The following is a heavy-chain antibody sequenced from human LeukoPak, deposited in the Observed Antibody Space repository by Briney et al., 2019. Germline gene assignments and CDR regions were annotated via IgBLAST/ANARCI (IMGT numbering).Heavy chain of an antibody. J-gene: IGHJ4*02. CDR2: IYTSGST. CDR1: GGSISSDY. Sequence: SETLSLTCTVSGGSISSDYWSWIRQPAGKGLEWIGRIYTSGSTNYNPSLKSRVTMSVDTSKNQFSLKLSSVTAADTAVYYCALLYDYVWGSYLDFWGQGTLVTVSS. CDR3: ALLYDYVWGSYLDF. D-gene: IGHD3-16*02. V-gene: IGHV4-4*07.